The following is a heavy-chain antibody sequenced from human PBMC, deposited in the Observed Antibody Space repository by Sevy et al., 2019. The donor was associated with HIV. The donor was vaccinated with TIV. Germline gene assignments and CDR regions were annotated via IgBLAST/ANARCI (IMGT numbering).Heavy chain of an antibody. CDR3: AKRRVQSGLSGGGANYGWDV. CDR2: LIGGGSRT. D-gene: IGHD2-8*02. V-gene: IGHV3-23*01. CDR1: GFSFSNYA. J-gene: IGHJ6*02. Sequence: GGSLRVSCAASGFSFSNYAMSWVRQAPGKGLEWGSTLIGGGSRTYYADSVTGRFTISGDNSRKTLYLKMNSLRAEDTAVYYCAKRRVQSGLSGGGANYGWDVCGQWTTVTVSS.